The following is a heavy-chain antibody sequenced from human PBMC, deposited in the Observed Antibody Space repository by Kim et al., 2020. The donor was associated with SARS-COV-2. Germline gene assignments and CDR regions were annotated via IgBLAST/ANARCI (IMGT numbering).Heavy chain of an antibody. J-gene: IGHJ4*02. Sequence: GGKTDYAAPVKGRFTISREDSKNTVYLQMNSLKSDDTALYYCATGTSVGGWGQGTRVTVSS. CDR3: ATGTSVGG. D-gene: IGHD1-26*01. V-gene: IGHV3-15*01. CDR2: GGKT.